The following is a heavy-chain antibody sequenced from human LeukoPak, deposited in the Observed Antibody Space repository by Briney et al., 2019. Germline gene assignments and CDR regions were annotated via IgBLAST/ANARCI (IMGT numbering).Heavy chain of an antibody. D-gene: IGHD3-22*01. CDR2: ISGSGGST. CDR1: GFTFSSYA. V-gene: IGHV3-23*01. CDR3: AKDQGGSSGYSNYYFDS. J-gene: IGHJ4*02. Sequence: GGSLRLSCAASGFTFSSYAMNWVRQAPGKGLECVSGISGSGGSTYSADSVKGRFTISRDNSKNTLYLQMNGLRVEDTAVYYCAKDQGGSSGYSNYYFDSWGQGTLVTVSS.